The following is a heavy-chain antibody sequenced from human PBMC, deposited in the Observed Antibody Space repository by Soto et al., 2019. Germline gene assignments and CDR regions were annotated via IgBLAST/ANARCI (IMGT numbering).Heavy chain of an antibody. CDR2: ISAYNGNT. Sequence: QVQLVQSGAEVKKPGASVKVSCKDSGYTFTSYGISWVGQAPGQGLEWMGWISAYNGNTNYAQKLQGRVTMTTDTSTSTAYMELMSLRSDDTAVYYCARDADYYYGSGSDNRFDPWGQGTLVTVSS. V-gene: IGHV1-18*01. CDR1: GYTFTSYG. D-gene: IGHD3-10*01. CDR3: ARDADYYYGSGSDNRFDP. J-gene: IGHJ5*02.